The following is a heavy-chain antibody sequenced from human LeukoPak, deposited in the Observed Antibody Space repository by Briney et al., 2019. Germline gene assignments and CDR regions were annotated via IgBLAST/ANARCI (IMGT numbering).Heavy chain of an antibody. J-gene: IGHJ4*02. CDR1: GGTFSSYA. Sequence: GASVKVSCKASGGTFSSYAIIWVRQAPGQGLEWMGGIIPIFGTANYAQKFQGRVTITTDESTSTAYMELSSLRSEDTAVYYCARVGTGYFDYWGQGTLVTVSS. D-gene: IGHD3-10*01. CDR3: ARVGTGYFDY. V-gene: IGHV1-69*05. CDR2: IIPIFGTA.